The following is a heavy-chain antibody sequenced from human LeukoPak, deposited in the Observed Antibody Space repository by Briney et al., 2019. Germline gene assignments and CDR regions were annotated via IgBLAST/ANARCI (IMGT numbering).Heavy chain of an antibody. V-gene: IGHV3-15*01. J-gene: IGHJ6*03. D-gene: IGHD5-12*01. CDR2: IKSKTDGGTT. CDR1: GFTFSNAW. CDR3: TTDLVGDIVAEYYYYMDV. Sequence: PGGSLRLSCAASGFTFSNAWMSWVRQAPGKGLEWVGRIKSKTDGGTTDYAAPVKGRFTISRDDSKNTLYLQMNSLKTEDTAVYYCTTDLVGDIVAEYYYYMDVWGKGTTVTVSS.